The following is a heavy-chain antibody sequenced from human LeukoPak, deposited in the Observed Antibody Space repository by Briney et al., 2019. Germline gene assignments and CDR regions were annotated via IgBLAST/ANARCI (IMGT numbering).Heavy chain of an antibody. J-gene: IGHJ3*02. CDR1: GFTFSSYS. CDR3: ARDKAATHDAFDI. CDR2: ISSSSSYI. V-gene: IGHV3-21*01. Sequence: GGSLRLSCAPSGFTFSSYSMHWVRQAPGKGLEWVSSISSSSSYIYYADSVKGRFTISRDNAKNSLYLQMNSLRAEDTDVYYCARDKAATHDAFDIWGQGTMVTVAS. D-gene: IGHD6-25*01.